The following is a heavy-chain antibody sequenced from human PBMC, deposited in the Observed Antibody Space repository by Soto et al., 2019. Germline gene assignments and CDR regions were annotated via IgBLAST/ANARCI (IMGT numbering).Heavy chain of an antibody. D-gene: IGHD1-26*01. CDR3: ARDPIGPGIFDY. J-gene: IGHJ4*02. V-gene: IGHV3-33*01. Sequence: QGQLVESGGGVVQPGRSLRLSCAASGFTFSTHGMHWVRQAPGQGLEWVAVIWYDGSNKYYADSVKGRFTISRENSKNTLYLQMNSLRAEDTAVYYCARDPIGPGIFDYWGQGTLVTVSS. CDR2: IWYDGSNK. CDR1: GFTFSTHG.